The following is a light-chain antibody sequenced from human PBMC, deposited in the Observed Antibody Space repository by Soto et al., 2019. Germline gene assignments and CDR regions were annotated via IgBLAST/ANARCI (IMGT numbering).Light chain of an antibody. V-gene: IGKV3-15*01. CDR1: QSVRSN. CDR3: QQYIHWPPLT. Sequence: EIVLTQSPATLSVSPGERATLSCRDSQSVRSNLAWYQQKPGQGPRLLIFGASTRATDIPARFSGSGSGTEFTLTISSLQSEDFAVYYCQQYIHWPPLTFGGGTEVEIK. J-gene: IGKJ4*01. CDR2: GAS.